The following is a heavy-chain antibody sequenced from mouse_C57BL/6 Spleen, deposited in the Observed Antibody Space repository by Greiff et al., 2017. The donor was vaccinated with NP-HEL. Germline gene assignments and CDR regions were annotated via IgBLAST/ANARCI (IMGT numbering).Heavy chain of an antibody. V-gene: IGHV4-1*01. CDR3: ASFSNYYGSSSTRYFDV. Sequence: EVKLMESGGGLVQPGGSLKLSCAASGIDFSRYWMSWVRRAPGKGLEWIGEINPDSSTINYAPSLKDKFIISRDNAKNTLYLQMSKVRSEDTALYYCASFSNYYGSSSTRYFDVWGTGTTVTVSS. J-gene: IGHJ1*03. D-gene: IGHD1-1*01. CDR2: INPDSSTI. CDR1: GIDFSRYW.